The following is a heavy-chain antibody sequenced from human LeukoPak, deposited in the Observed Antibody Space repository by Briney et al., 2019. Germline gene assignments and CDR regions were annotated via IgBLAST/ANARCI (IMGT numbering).Heavy chain of an antibody. D-gene: IGHD3-22*01. CDR3: ARLHSSGYYGY. CDR1: GGSISSYY. V-gene: IGHV4-59*08. CDR2: IYYSGST. J-gene: IGHJ4*02. Sequence: SETLSLTCTVSGGSISSYYWSWIRQPPGKGLEWIGYIYYSGSTNYNPSLKSRVTISVDTSKNQFSLKLSSVTAADTAVYYCARLHSSGYYGYWSQGTLVTVSS.